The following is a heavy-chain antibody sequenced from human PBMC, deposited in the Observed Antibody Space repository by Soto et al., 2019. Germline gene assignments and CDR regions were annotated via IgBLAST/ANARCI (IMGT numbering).Heavy chain of an antibody. CDR2: LDQSGGT. J-gene: IGHJ6*02. CDR3: AREDSYGWSGESSDV. D-gene: IGHD6-19*01. V-gene: IGHV4-34*01. CDR1: GDSLRGQS. Sequence: SETLSLTCAVVGDSLRGQSWNWIRQSPGKGLEWIGELDQSGGTNYNPSLKSRAIISDDTSKNQFSLTLTSVTAADTAVYYCAREDSYGWSGESSDVWGQGTTVT.